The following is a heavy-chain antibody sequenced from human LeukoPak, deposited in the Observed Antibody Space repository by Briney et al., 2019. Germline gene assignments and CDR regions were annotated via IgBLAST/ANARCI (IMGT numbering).Heavy chain of an antibody. Sequence: GASVKVSCKASGYTFTSYGISWVRPAPGQGLEWMGWISAYNGNTNYAQKLQGRVTMTTDTSTSTAYMELRSLRSDDTAVYYCARDSWDTAMDNFDYWGQGTLVTVSS. CDR3: ARDSWDTAMDNFDY. V-gene: IGHV1-18*01. J-gene: IGHJ4*02. CDR1: GYTFTSYG. CDR2: ISAYNGNT. D-gene: IGHD5-18*01.